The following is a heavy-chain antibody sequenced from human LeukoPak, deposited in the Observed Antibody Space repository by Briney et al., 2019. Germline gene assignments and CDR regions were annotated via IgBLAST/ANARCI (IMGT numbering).Heavy chain of an antibody. V-gene: IGHV3-74*01. J-gene: IGHJ4*02. CDR1: GFTFSSYW. CDR2: INSDGSST. CDR3: AKAANEWELLAGYFDY. D-gene: IGHD1-26*01. Sequence: GGSLRLSCAASGFTFSSYWMHWVRQAPGKGLVWVSRINSDGSSTSYADSVKGRFTISRDNAKNTLYLQMNSLRAEDTAVYYCAKAANEWELLAGYFDYWGQGTRTTVSS.